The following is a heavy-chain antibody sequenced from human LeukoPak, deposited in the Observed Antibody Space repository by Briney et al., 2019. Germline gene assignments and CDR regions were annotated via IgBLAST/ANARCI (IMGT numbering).Heavy chain of an antibody. J-gene: IGHJ4*02. D-gene: IGHD3-16*01. Sequence: SETLSLTRTVSGGSINNYYWSWIRQPPGKGLEWIGYIYYSGSTNHNPSLKGRVTISVDTSKNQFSLKLYSVTAADTAVYYCSRWGHTHDYWGQGTLVTVSS. CDR3: SRWGHTHDY. CDR1: GGSINNYY. CDR2: IYYSGST. V-gene: IGHV4-59*01.